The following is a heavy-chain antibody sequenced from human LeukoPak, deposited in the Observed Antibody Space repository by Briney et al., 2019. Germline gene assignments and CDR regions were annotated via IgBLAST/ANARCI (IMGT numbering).Heavy chain of an antibody. CDR2: IDDGGNT. D-gene: IGHD3-16*02. Sequence: PSETLSLMCSVYGGSFSDYFWGWIRQPPGRGLEWIGEIDDGGNTNYNPSLMSRVSVAMEKSKKQFSLVMTSVTAADTAIYYCARLSRIMWGEWGDPFDVWGQGAPVIVSS. CDR3: ARLSRIMWGEWGDPFDV. V-gene: IGHV4-34*01. J-gene: IGHJ3*01. CDR1: GGSFSDYF.